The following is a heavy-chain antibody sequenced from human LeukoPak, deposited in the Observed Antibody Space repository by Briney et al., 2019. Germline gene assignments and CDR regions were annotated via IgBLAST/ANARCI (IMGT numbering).Heavy chain of an antibody. J-gene: IGHJ4*02. D-gene: IGHD3-10*01. V-gene: IGHV4-34*01. Sequence: PSETLSLTCAVYGGSFSGYYWSWIRQPPGKGLEWIGEINHSGSTNYNPSLKSRVTISVDTSKNQFSLKLSSVTAADTAVYYCARLRYYYGSGSQYKRFDYWGQGTLVTVSS. CDR1: GGSFSGYY. CDR2: INHSGST. CDR3: ARLRYYYGSGSQYKRFDY.